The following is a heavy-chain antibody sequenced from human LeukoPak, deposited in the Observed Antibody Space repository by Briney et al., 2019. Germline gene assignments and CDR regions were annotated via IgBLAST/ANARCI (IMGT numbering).Heavy chain of an antibody. Sequence: SETLSLTCTVSGGSISSSSYYWGWIRQPPGKGLEWIGSIYYSGSTYYNPSLKSRVTISVDTSKNQFSLKLSSVTAADTAVYYCYGSAAAGTALRVYYYYYMDVWGKGTTVTVSS. CDR1: GGSISSSSYY. J-gene: IGHJ6*03. D-gene: IGHD6-13*01. CDR2: IYYSGST. CDR3: YGSAAAGTALRVYYYYYMDV. V-gene: IGHV4-39*01.